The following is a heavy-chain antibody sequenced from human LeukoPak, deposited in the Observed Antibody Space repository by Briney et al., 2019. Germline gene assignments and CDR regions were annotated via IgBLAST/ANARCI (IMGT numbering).Heavy chain of an antibody. V-gene: IGHV4-59*11. CDR2: IYYSGST. Sequence: SETLSLTCTVSGGSISSHYWSWIRQPPGKGLEWIGYIYYSGSTNYNPSLKSRVTISVDTSKNQFSLKLSSVTAADTAVYYCARDGGRQWLAYYFDYWGQGTLVTVSS. D-gene: IGHD6-19*01. J-gene: IGHJ4*02. CDR3: ARDGGRQWLAYYFDY. CDR1: GGSISSHY.